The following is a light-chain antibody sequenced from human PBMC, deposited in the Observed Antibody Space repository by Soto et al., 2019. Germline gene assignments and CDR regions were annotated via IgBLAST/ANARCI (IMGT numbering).Light chain of an antibody. CDR2: DVS. J-gene: IGLJ1*01. CDR1: SSDVGAYNY. CDR3: SSYTSINTLDV. Sequence: QSVLTQPASVSGSPGQSITISCTGTSSDVGAYNYVSWYQQHPGKAPKLMIYDVSNRPSGVSNRFSGSKSGNTASLTISGLQAEDEADYYCSSYTSINTLDVFGTGTKLTVL. V-gene: IGLV2-14*01.